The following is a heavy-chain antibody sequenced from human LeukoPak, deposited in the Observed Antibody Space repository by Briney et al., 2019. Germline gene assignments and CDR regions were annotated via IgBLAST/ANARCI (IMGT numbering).Heavy chain of an antibody. CDR3: ARSVDDYGEPENWFDP. J-gene: IGHJ5*02. Sequence: SETLSLTCTVSGYSISSGYYWGWIRQPPGKGLEWIGSIYHSGSTYYNPSLKSRVTISVDTSKNQFSLKLSSVTAADTAVYYCARSVDDYGEPENWFDPWGQGTLVTVSS. D-gene: IGHD4-17*01. CDR1: GYSISSGYY. CDR2: IYHSGST. V-gene: IGHV4-38-2*02.